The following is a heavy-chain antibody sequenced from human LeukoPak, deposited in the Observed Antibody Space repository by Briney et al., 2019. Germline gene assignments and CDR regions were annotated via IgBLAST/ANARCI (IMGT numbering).Heavy chain of an antibody. D-gene: IGHD1-20*01. CDR3: ARLTDL. CDR2: ISGSLNDI. J-gene: IGHJ4*02. V-gene: IGHV3-21*01. CDR1: GFTFRTYS. Sequence: PGGSLRLSCAASGFTFRTYSMNWVRQAPGKGLEWVSSISGSLNDIYYADSVKGRFTISRDNAKNSLYLQMNSLRDEDTAVYYCARLTDLWGQGTLVTVSS.